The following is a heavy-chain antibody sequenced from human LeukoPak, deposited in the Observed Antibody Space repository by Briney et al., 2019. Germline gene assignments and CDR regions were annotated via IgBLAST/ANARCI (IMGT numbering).Heavy chain of an antibody. CDR2: ISGSGGST. D-gene: IGHD6-19*01. V-gene: IGHV3-23*01. J-gene: IGHJ4*02. Sequence: PGGSLRLPCAASGFTFSSYAMSWVRQAPGKGLEWVSAISGSGGSTYYADSVKGRFTISRDNSKNTLYLQMNSLRAEDTAVYYCANFVHVSGWYVHFDYWGQGTLVTVSS. CDR1: GFTFSSYA. CDR3: ANFVHVSGWYVHFDY.